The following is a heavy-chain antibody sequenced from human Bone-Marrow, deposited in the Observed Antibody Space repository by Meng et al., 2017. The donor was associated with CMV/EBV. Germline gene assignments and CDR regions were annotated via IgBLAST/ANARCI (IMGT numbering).Heavy chain of an antibody. CDR2: IKQDGGEK. CDR1: EFTFSDYW. CDR3: ARTLRLHDDGGGSQYRAFDI. J-gene: IGHJ3*02. Sequence: GESLKISCVASEFTFSDYWMNWVRLAPGKGPEWVANIKQDGGEKNYVDSVKGRFAISRDNAKNSLYLQMNSLRAEDTAVYYCARTLRLHDDGGGSQYRAFDIWGQGTTVTVSS. V-gene: IGHV3-7*01. D-gene: IGHD3-22*01.